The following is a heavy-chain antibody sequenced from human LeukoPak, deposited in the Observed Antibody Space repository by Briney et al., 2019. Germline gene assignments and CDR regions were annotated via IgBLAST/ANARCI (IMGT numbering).Heavy chain of an antibody. Sequence: SETLSLTCTVSVGSISSYNWSWIRKPPGKGLEWLAYIYSSGSTNYNPSLKSRITISVDTSKNQFSLKLSSVTAADTAVYYCARFAYCGGHCWYYFDYWGQGSLVTVSS. CDR1: VGSISSYN. CDR2: IYSSGST. J-gene: IGHJ4*02. V-gene: IGHV4-59*01. D-gene: IGHD2-21*02. CDR3: ARFAYCGGHCWYYFDY.